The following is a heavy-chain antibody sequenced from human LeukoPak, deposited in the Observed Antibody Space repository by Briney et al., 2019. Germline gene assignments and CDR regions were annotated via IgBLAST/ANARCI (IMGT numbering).Heavy chain of an antibody. CDR2: IVVGSGNT. Sequence: ASVKVSCKASGFIFTSSAMQWVRQARGQRLEWIGWIVVGSGNTNYAQKFQERVTITRDMSTSTAYMELSSLRSEDTAVYYCAAPLTMITLNVFDIWGQGTMVTVSS. CDR1: GFIFTSSA. J-gene: IGHJ3*02. D-gene: IGHD3-22*01. V-gene: IGHV1-58*02. CDR3: AAPLTMITLNVFDI.